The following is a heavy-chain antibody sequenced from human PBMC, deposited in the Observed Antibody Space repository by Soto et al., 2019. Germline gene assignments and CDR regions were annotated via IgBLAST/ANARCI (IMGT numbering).Heavy chain of an antibody. CDR3: ERDPPYSSGWYAGFDP. V-gene: IGHV1-18*01. Sequence: QVQLVQSGAEVKKPGASVKVSCKASGYTFTSYGISWVRQAPGQGLEWMGWISAYNGNTNYAQKLQGRVTMTTDTSKSTAYMELRSLRSEDTAVYYCERDPPYSSGWYAGFDPWGQGTLVTVSS. CDR2: ISAYNGNT. J-gene: IGHJ5*02. CDR1: GYTFTSYG. D-gene: IGHD6-19*01.